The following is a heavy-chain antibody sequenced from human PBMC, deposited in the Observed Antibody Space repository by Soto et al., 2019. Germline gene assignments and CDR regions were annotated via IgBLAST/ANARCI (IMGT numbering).Heavy chain of an antibody. V-gene: IGHV3-33*01. CDR1: GFTFSSYG. D-gene: IGHD6-13*01. CDR3: ARDRSSSWYVGVFDY. CDR2: IWYDGSNK. J-gene: IGHJ4*02. Sequence: GGSLRLSCAASGFTFSSYGMHWVRQAPGKGLEWVAVIWYDGSNKYYADSVKGRFTISRDNSKNTLYLQMNSLRAEDTAVYYCARDRSSSWYVGVFDYWGQGTLVTVSS.